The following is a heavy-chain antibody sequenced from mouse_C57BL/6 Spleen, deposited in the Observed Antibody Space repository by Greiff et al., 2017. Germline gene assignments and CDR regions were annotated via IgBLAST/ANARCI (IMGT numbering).Heavy chain of an antibody. V-gene: IGHV7-3*01. Sequence: DVKLVESGGGLVQPGGSLSLSCAASGFTFTDYYMSWVRQPPGKALEWLGFIRNKANGYTTEYSASVKGRFTISRDNSQSILYLQINALRAEDSATYYCARSYYSNGGFAYWGQGTLVTVSA. CDR1: GFTFTDYY. J-gene: IGHJ3*01. CDR3: ARSYYSNGGFAY. CDR2: IRNKANGYTT. D-gene: IGHD2-5*01.